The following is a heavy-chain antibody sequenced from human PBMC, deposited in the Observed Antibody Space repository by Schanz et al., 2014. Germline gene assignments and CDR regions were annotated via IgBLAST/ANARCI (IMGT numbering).Heavy chain of an antibody. Sequence: EVQLVESGGVVAQPGGSLRLSCAASGFSFDDYTMHWVRQAPGKGLEWVSLIDRDGGHTYYADSVKGRFTISRDNSKNTLYLQMNSLRAEDTAVYYCAKDLAVAGDYWGQGTLVTVSS. CDR3: AKDLAVAGDY. D-gene: IGHD6-19*01. CDR1: GFSFDDYT. V-gene: IGHV3-43*01. J-gene: IGHJ4*02. CDR2: IDRDGGHT.